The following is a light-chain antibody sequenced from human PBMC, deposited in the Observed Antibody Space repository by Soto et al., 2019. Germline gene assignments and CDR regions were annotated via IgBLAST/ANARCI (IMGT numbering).Light chain of an antibody. CDR1: SSDVGGYNF. CDR3: CSYAGFSSVV. Sequence: QSVLTQPASVSGSPGQSITISCTGTSSDVGGYNFVSWYRQYSGEVPKLIIFEGNKRPSGVSDRFSASKSGNTASLTISGLQAEDQADYYCCSYAGFSSVVFGAGTKVTVL. J-gene: IGLJ1*01. CDR2: EGN. V-gene: IGLV2-23*01.